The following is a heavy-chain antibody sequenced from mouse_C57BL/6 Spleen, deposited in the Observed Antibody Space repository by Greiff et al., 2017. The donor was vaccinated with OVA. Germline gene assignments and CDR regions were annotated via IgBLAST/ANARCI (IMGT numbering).Heavy chain of an antibody. CDR2: ISSGGSYT. J-gene: IGHJ3*01. CDR3: ARHGGGLQGFAY. V-gene: IGHV5-6*01. D-gene: IGHD2-4*01. CDR1: GFTFSSYG. Sequence: EVKLVESGGDLVKPGGSLKLSCAASGFTFSSYGMSWVRQTPDKRLEWVATISSGGSYTYYPDSVKGRFTISRDNAKNTLYLQMSSLKSEDTAMYYCARHGGGLQGFAYWGQGTLVTVSA.